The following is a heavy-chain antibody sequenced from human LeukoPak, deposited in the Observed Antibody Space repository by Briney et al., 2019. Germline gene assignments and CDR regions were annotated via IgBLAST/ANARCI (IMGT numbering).Heavy chain of an antibody. CDR3: ARSILTGYSGLRY. V-gene: IGHV3-48*04. CDR1: GFTFSSYG. Sequence: PGGSLRLSCAASGFTFSSYGMHWVRQAPGKGLEWVSYISTSGTTIYYADSVKGRFTISRDNAKNSLYLQMNSLRAEDTAVYYCARSILTGYSGLRYWGQGTLVTVSS. J-gene: IGHJ4*02. D-gene: IGHD3-9*01. CDR2: ISTSGTTI.